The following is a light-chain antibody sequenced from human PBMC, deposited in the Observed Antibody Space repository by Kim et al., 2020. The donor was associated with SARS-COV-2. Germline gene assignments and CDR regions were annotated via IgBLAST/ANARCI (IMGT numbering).Light chain of an antibody. CDR1: RSNIGAGYD. J-gene: IGLJ1*01. CDR2: GSN. Sequence: QSVLTQPPSVSGAPGQAVTISCTGSRSNIGAGYDVHWYQQLPGTAPKVLIYGSNNRPSGVPARFSGSKSDTSASLAVTGLQAEDEADYYCQCYDTTLRSFVFGTGTKVTVL. CDR3: QCYDTTLRSFV. V-gene: IGLV1-40*01.